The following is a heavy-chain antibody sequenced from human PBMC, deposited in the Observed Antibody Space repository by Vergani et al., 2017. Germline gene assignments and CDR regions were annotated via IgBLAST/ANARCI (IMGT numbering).Heavy chain of an antibody. J-gene: IGHJ6*03. Sequence: QVQLQESGPGLVKPSQTLSLTCTVSRGSIRSNAYYWSWIRQHPGKGLEWIGHIYYSGTTYFNPSLKSRVTISLDTSKTQFSLRLTSVTAADTAVYYCARVRGGEVADYYMDVWGRGTTVTVSS. D-gene: IGHD6-19*01. CDR1: RGSIRSNAYY. V-gene: IGHV4-31*03. CDR2: IYYSGTT. CDR3: ARVRGGEVADYYMDV.